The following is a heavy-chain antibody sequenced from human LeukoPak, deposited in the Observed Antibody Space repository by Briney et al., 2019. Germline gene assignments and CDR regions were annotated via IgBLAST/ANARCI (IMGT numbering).Heavy chain of an antibody. J-gene: IGHJ4*02. CDR1: GGSISSGGYY. V-gene: IGHV4-61*08. CDR3: AREGARGLFDY. D-gene: IGHD3-10*01. Sequence: SETLSLTCTVSGGSISSGGYYWSWIRQPPGKGLEWIGYIYYSGSTNYNPSLKSRVTISVDTSKNQFSLKLSSVTAADTAVYYCAREGARGLFDYWGQGTLVTVSS. CDR2: IYYSGST.